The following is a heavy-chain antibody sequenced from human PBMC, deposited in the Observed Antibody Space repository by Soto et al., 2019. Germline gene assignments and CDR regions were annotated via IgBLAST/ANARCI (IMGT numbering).Heavy chain of an antibody. D-gene: IGHD2-15*01. Sequence: GVLRLSCAASGFTFSGSSVHWVRQASGKGLEWVGRIRNKVHSYATAYAASVRGTFTISRDDSKNTTFLQMKSLNTEDTAVYYCISHSPEDMKRTWGQGTLVTVSS. CDR3: ISHSPEDMKRT. J-gene: IGHJ4*02. CDR2: IRNKVHSYAT. CDR1: GFTFSGSS. V-gene: IGHV3-73*01.